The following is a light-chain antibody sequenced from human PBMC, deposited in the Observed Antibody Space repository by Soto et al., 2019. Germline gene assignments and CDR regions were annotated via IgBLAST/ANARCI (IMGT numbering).Light chain of an antibody. CDR2: DVT. V-gene: IGLV2-14*03. Sequence: QSALTQPASVSGSPGQSISISCTGTSSDIGGYNYVSWYQQHPGKAPQLLIYDVTSQPSGVSFRFSGSKSGNMASLIISGLQAEDEADYYCSSYARSNTLVFGGGTQLTVL. CDR3: SSYARSNTLV. CDR1: SSDIGGYNY. J-gene: IGLJ7*01.